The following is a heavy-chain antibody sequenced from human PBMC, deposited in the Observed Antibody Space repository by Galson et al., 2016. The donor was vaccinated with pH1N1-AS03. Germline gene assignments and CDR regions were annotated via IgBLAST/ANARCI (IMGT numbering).Heavy chain of an antibody. CDR1: GFTFSSFG. CDR2: IRFDGSVR. J-gene: IGHJ4*02. Sequence: SLRLSCAASGFTFSSFGMHWVRRAQGKGLEWVAFIRFDGSVRFYADSVKGRFTISRDDSKNTLYLQMNSLRAEDTAVYFCAKVSAGSSSYNYFDHWGQGTLVIVSS. V-gene: IGHV3-30*02. D-gene: IGHD2-2*01. CDR3: AKVSAGSSSYNYFDH.